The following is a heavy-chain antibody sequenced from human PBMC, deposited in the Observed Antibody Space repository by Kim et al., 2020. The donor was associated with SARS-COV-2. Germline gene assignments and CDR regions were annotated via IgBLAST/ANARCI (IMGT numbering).Heavy chain of an antibody. Sequence: GGSLRLSCAASGFTFSSYSMNWVRQAPGKGLEWVSYISSSSSTIYYADSVKGRFTISRDNAKNSLYLQMNSLRDEDTAVYYCAREINDILTGYYTDFDYWGQGTLVTVSS. CDR3: AREINDILTGYYTDFDY. CDR1: GFTFSSYS. J-gene: IGHJ4*02. D-gene: IGHD3-9*01. CDR2: ISSSSSTI. V-gene: IGHV3-48*02.